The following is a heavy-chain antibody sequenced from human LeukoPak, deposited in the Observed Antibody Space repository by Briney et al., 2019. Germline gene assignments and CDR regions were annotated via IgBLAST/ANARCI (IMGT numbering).Heavy chain of an antibody. CDR3: AKEGATVSVDAFDI. CDR1: GFTFSTYW. CDR2: INQHGSES. Sequence: PGGSLRLSCEASGFTFSTYWMTWVRQAPGKGLEWVANINQHGSESYYVDSVKGRFIISRDNAKNSLYLHMSSLRAEDTAVYYCAKEGATVSVDAFDIWGQGIMVTVSS. D-gene: IGHD4-17*01. J-gene: IGHJ3*02. V-gene: IGHV3-7*03.